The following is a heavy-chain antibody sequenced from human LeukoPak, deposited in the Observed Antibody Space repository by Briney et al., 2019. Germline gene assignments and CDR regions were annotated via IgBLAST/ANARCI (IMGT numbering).Heavy chain of an antibody. V-gene: IGHV3-7*01. D-gene: IGHD3-22*01. CDR2: IKQDGSEK. CDR1: GFTFSSYA. CDR3: AREWDYYDSSGFDY. J-gene: IGHJ4*02. Sequence: GGSLRLSCAASGFTFSSYAMSWVRQAPGKGLEWVANIKQDGSEKYYVDSVKGRFTISRDNAKNSLYLQMNSLRAEDTAVYYCAREWDYYDSSGFDYWGQGTLVTVSS.